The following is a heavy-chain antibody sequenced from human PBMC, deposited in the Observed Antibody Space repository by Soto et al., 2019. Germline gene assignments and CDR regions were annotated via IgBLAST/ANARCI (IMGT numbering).Heavy chain of an antibody. D-gene: IGHD3-22*01. Sequence: SETLSLTCTVSGGSISSYSCSWIRQPPGKGLEWIGYIYYSGSTNYNPSLKSRVTISVDTSKNQFSLKLSSVTAADTAVYYCARDREGSYYYDSSGYYLHYWGQGTLVTVSS. J-gene: IGHJ4*02. CDR2: IYYSGST. CDR3: ARDREGSYYYDSSGYYLHY. V-gene: IGHV4-59*01. CDR1: GGSISSYS.